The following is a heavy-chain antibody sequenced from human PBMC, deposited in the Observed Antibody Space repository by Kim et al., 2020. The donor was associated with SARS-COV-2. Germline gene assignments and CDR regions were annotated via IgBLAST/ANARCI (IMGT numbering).Heavy chain of an antibody. Sequence: NPPLKGEVTVSVDRSKNQYSLKLSSWTDADTAVYYCARGREMATISVDYWGQGTLVTVSS. J-gene: IGHJ4*02. CDR3: ARGREMATISVDY. D-gene: IGHD5-12*01. V-gene: IGHV4-30-2*01.